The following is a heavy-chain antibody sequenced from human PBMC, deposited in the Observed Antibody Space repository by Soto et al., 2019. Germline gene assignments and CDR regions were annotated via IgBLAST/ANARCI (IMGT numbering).Heavy chain of an antibody. CDR3: VTYDFCRGLSSDDH. CDR1: GFSLRRAW. J-gene: IGHJ4*02. CDR2: IKSETDGGPP. D-gene: IGHD3-3*01. V-gene: IGHV3-15*07. Sequence: EVQLVESGGALVKRGGSLRLSCAASGFSLRRAWMNWVLQAPGKGLEWVGHIKSETDGGPPDYATPGKGRFSIPRDDSHNILYLQMNSLKTDDTAVYYSVTYDFCRGLSSDDHWGQGHLVIVSS.